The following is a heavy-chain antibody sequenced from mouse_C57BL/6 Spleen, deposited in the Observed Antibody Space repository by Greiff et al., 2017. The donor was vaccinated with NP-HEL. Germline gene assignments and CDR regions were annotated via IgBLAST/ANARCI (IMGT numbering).Heavy chain of an antibody. CDR2: IDPSDSYT. Sequence: QVQLQQSGAELVMPGASVKLSCKASGYTFTSYWMHWVKQRPGQGLEWIGEIDPSDSYTTYNQKFKGKSTLTVDKSASTSYMHHSSLTSEDSAAYSRARAYSAWFAYWGQGTPVTVSA. D-gene: IGHD2-10*01. J-gene: IGHJ3*01. CDR1: GYTFTSYW. CDR3: ARAYSAWFAY. V-gene: IGHV1-69*01.